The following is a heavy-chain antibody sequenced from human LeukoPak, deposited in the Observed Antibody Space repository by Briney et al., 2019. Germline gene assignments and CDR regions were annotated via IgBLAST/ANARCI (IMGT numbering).Heavy chain of an antibody. J-gene: IGHJ4*02. CDR3: ARGEGTAMDLY. D-gene: IGHD5-18*01. V-gene: IGHV3-30-3*01. Sequence: PGGSLRLSCAASGFTFSSYAMHWVRQAPGKGLEWVAVISYDGSNKYYADSVKGRFTISRDNSKNTPYLQMNSLRAEDTAVYYCARGEGTAMDLYWGQGTLVTVSS. CDR1: GFTFSSYA. CDR2: ISYDGSNK.